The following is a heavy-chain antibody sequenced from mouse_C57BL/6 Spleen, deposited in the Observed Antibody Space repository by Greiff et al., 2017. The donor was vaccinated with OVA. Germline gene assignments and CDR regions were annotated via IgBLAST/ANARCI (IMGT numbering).Heavy chain of an antibody. CDR3: ARSRDTTVEDYFDY. V-gene: IGHV1-80*01. J-gene: IGHJ2*01. CDR2: IYPGDGDT. D-gene: IGHD1-1*01. CDR1: GYAFSSYW. Sequence: QVQLQQSGAELVKPGASVKISCKASGYAFSSYWMNWVKQRPGKGLEWIGQIYPGDGDTNYNGKFKGKATLTADKSSSTAYMQLSSLTSEDSAVYFCARSRDTTVEDYFDYWGQGTTLTVSS.